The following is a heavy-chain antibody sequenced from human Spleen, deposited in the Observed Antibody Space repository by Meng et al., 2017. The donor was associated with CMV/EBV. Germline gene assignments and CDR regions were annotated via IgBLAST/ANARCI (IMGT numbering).Heavy chain of an antibody. CDR2: ISGDGGTT. V-gene: IGHV3-64*04. D-gene: IGHD6-19*01. CDR1: GASEFPFSTYA. CDR3: ARDRFAGSVGYPSPAFDI. J-gene: IGHJ3*02. Sequence: GGSLRLSCAASGASEFPFSTYAMHWVRQAPGKGLECVSAISGDGGTTDYADSVKGRFTVSRDNAKNSLYLQMNSLRAEDTAVYYCARDRFAGSVGYPSPAFDIWGQGTMVTVSS.